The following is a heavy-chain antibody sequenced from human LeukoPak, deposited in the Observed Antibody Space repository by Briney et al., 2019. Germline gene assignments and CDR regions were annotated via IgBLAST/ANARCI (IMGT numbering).Heavy chain of an antibody. D-gene: IGHD3-22*01. V-gene: IGHV3-11*01. CDR1: GFTFSDYY. CDR3: AKADSSGYYLDAFDI. J-gene: IGHJ3*02. CDR2: ISSSGSTI. Sequence: NPGGSLRLSCAASGFTFSDYYMSWIRQAPGKGLEWVSYISSSGSTIYYADSVKGRFTISRDNAKNSLYLQMNSLRAEDTALYYCAKADSSGYYLDAFDIWGQGTMVTVSS.